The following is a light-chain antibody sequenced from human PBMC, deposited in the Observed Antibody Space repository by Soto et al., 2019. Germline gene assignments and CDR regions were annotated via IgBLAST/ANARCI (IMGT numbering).Light chain of an antibody. CDR1: QSISSSY. J-gene: IGKJ3*01. V-gene: IGKV3-20*01. Sequence: IVLTQSPGTLSLSPGERATLSCRASQSISSSYLAWYQQKPGQAPRLLIYGASNRATAIPDRFSGSGSGTDFTLTISRLEPEDFATYYCQQYYSYPFTFGPGTKVDIK. CDR3: QQYYSYPFT. CDR2: GAS.